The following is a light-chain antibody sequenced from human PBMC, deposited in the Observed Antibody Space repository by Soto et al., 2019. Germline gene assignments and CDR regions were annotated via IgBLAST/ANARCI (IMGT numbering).Light chain of an antibody. Sequence: DIRMTQSPSSLSASVGDRVIITCQANQDISTLLNWFQQKPGKAPKLLISDASILESGVPSRVSGSGSGTDFTFTITSLPPEDFATYYCQQYAHLPLTFGGGTKVEIK. J-gene: IGKJ4*01. CDR2: DAS. V-gene: IGKV1-33*01. CDR1: QDISTL. CDR3: QQYAHLPLT.